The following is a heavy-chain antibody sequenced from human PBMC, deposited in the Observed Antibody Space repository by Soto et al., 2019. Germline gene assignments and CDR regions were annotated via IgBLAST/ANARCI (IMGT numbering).Heavy chain of an antibody. CDR2: TSYDSSTK. D-gene: IGHD3-3*01. J-gene: IGHJ4*02. Sequence: GGCLRLSCTASGFTFSIYVMHWIRQAPGKGLEWVAFTSYDSSTKYYADSVKGRFTVSRDNSKNTLYLQMNSLRPEDTAVYYCATVFGVASDSFDYWGQGTPVTVSS. CDR1: GFTFSIYV. CDR3: ATVFGVASDSFDY. V-gene: IGHV3-30-3*01.